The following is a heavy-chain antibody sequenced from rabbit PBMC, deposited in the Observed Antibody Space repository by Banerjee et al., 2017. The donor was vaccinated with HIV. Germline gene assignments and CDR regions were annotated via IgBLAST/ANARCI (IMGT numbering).Heavy chain of an antibody. CDR1: GFDFSSYY. CDR3: ARDPSIVVAGVPSVL. V-gene: IGHV1S7*01. D-gene: IGHD4-1*01. J-gene: IGHJ4*01. Sequence: QLKESGGGLVQPGGSLKLSCKASGFDFSSYYMSWVRQAPGKGLEWIGYIDPVFGSTYYASWVNGRFTISSHNAQNTLYLQLNSLTAADTATYFCARDPSIVVAGVPSVLWGQGTLVTVS. CDR2: IDPVFGST.